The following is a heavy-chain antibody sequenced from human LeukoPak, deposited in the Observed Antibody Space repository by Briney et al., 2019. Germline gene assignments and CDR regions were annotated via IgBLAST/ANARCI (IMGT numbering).Heavy chain of an antibody. J-gene: IGHJ5*02. Sequence: GGSLRLSCAASGFTVSSNYMIWVRQAPGKGLEGVSVIYSGGSTYYADSVKGRFTISRDNSKNTLYLQMNSLRAEDTAVYYCARDYYYDSSGPTWGQGTLVTVSS. CDR2: IYSGGST. D-gene: IGHD3-22*01. V-gene: IGHV3-53*01. CDR3: ARDYYYDSSGPT. CDR1: GFTVSSNY.